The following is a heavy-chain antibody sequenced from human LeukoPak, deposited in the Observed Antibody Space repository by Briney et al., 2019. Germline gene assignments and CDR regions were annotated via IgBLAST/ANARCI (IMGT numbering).Heavy chain of an antibody. CDR3: AKPGEPSNYYFDY. CDR2: VRVNGRST. J-gene: IGHJ4*02. CDR1: GFTFSTYD. Sequence: GGSLRLSCTASGFTFSTYDMSGVRQAPRKGVAWVSTVRVNGRSTYSADSVEGRFTISRDNSKNTLYLQMNSLRAEDTALYYCAKPGEPSNYYFDYWGQGALVTVSS. D-gene: IGHD2-21*01. V-gene: IGHV3-23*01.